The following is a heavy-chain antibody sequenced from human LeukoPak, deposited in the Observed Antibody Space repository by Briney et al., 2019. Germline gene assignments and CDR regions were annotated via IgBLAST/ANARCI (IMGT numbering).Heavy chain of an antibody. CDR3: ARVQSEVVVAATRSYYYYGMDV. D-gene: IGHD2-15*01. CDR1: GGSISSGSYY. V-gene: IGHV4-61*02. J-gene: IGHJ6*02. CDR2: IYTSGST. Sequence: PSQTLSLTCTVSGGSISSGSYYWSWIRQPAGKGLEWIGRIYTSGSTSYNPSLESRVTISVDTSKNQFSLKLSSVTAADTAVYYCARVQSEVVVAATRSYYYYGMDVWGQGTTVTVSS.